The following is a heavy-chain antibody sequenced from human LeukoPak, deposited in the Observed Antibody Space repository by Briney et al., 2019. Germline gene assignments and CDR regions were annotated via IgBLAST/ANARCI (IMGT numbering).Heavy chain of an antibody. Sequence: KTSETLSLTCTVSGGSISSGSYYWSWIRQPAGKGLEWIGRIYTSGSTNYNPSLKSRVTISVDTSKNQFSLKLSSVTAADTAVYYCARSPYSSRNYYYYMDVWGKGTTVTASS. CDR2: IYTSGST. CDR3: ARSPYSSRNYYYYMDV. V-gene: IGHV4-61*02. CDR1: GGSISSGSYY. J-gene: IGHJ6*03. D-gene: IGHD6-13*01.